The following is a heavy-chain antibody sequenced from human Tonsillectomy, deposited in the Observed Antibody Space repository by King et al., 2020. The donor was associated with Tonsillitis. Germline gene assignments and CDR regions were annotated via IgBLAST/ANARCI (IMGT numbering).Heavy chain of an antibody. CDR3: ARRDWMRGMDV. Sequence: VQLVESGAEVKKPGESLRISCKGSGHSFTSYWIGWVRQMPGKGLEWMAIIYPANSETRYSPSFQGQVTISADHSISTVYLQWSSLKASDTAIYYCARRDWMRGMDVWGPGTTVTVSS. J-gene: IGHJ6*02. D-gene: IGHD1-1*01. CDR1: GHSFTSYW. CDR2: IYPANSET. V-gene: IGHV5-51*01.